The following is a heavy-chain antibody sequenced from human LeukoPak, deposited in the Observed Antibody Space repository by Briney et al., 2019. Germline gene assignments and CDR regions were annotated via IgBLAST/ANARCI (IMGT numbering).Heavy chain of an antibody. Sequence: ASVKVSCKASGYTFTGYYMPWVRQAPGQGLEWMGWINPNSGGTNYAQKFQGRVTMTRDTSISTAYMELSRLRSDDTAVYYCASDTVTYYYYGMDVWGQGTTVTVSS. CDR1: GYTFTGYY. V-gene: IGHV1-2*02. CDR2: INPNSGGT. D-gene: IGHD4-17*01. J-gene: IGHJ6*02. CDR3: ASDTVTYYYYGMDV.